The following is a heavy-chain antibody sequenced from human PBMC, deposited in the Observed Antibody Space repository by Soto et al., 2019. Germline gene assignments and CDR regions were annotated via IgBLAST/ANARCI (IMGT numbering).Heavy chain of an antibody. V-gene: IGHV4-34*01. Sequence: QVQLQQWGAGLLKPSETLSLTCGIYGASFSGNYWSWIRQPPGEGLEWIGEIDPSGSTNYSPSLERRLTISADTSKNQFYLKLNSLIAADTALYYCARGRDGGGASWGQGTLVTVSS. CDR3: ARGRDGGGAS. J-gene: IGHJ5*02. CDR2: IDPSGST. CDR1: GASFSGNY. D-gene: IGHD3-16*01.